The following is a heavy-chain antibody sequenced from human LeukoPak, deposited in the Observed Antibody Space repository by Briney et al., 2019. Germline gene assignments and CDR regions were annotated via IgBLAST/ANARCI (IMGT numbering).Heavy chain of an antibody. CDR2: INPNSGGT. D-gene: IGHD6-19*01. CDR3: ATQATSGWHFS. Sequence: GASVKVSCKASGYTFTGYYMHWLRQAPGQGPEWMGWINPNSGGTNYAQKFQGRVTMTRDTSLSTVYMELSRLRSDDTAVYYCATQATSGWHFSWGQGTLVTVSS. V-gene: IGHV1-2*02. CDR1: GYTFTGYY. J-gene: IGHJ5*02.